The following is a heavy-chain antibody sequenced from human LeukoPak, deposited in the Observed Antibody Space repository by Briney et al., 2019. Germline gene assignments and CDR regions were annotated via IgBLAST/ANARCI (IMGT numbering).Heavy chain of an antibody. D-gene: IGHD6-19*01. J-gene: IGHJ4*02. CDR1: GFTFRSYS. CDR3: ARDFTQWLVDPELDY. Sequence: GGSLRLSCAASGFTFRSYSMNWVRQAPGKGLEWVSSISSSSSYIYYADSVKGRFTISRDNAKNSLYLQMNSLRAEDTAVYYCARDFTQWLVDPELDYWGQGTLVTVSS. CDR2: ISSSSSYI. V-gene: IGHV3-21*01.